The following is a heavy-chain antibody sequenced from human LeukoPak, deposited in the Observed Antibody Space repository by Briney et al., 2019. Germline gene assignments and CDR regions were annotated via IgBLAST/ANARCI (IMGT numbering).Heavy chain of an antibody. Sequence: PGGSLRLSCAASGFTFSDYYMTWIRQAPGKGLECVSYISSSSDYTNYPDSVKGRFTISRDSAKNSLYLQMNSLRAEDTAVYYCARVKVGTTNRFDYWGQGTLVTVSS. J-gene: IGHJ4*02. CDR1: GFTFSDYY. CDR3: ARVKVGTTNRFDY. CDR2: ISSSSDYT. D-gene: IGHD1-26*01. V-gene: IGHV3-11*05.